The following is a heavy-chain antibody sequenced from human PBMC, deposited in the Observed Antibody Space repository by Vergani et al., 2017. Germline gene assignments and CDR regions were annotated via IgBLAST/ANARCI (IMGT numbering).Heavy chain of an antibody. D-gene: IGHD3-10*01. V-gene: IGHV4-30-2*05. Sequence: QLQLQESGSGLVKPSQTLSLTCAVPGGSISSGGYSWSWIRQTPGKGLEWIGYIYYSGRTYYNPSIKGRVTISVDTSKNQFSLKRSTVTAADTAVYYCASFEGLYGSGSYYNDYWGQGTMVTVSS. CDR2: IYYSGRT. CDR1: GGSISSGGYS. J-gene: IGHJ4*02. CDR3: ASFEGLYGSGSYYNDY.